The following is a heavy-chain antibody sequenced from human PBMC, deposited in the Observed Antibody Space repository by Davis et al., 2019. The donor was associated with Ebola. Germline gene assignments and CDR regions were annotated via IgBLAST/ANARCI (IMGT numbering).Heavy chain of an antibody. J-gene: IGHJ4*02. CDR3: ACGGSWNYFDY. CDR1: GYTFTSYG. V-gene: IGHV1-46*01. D-gene: IGHD2-15*01. CDR2: INPSGGST. Sequence: ASVKVSCKASGYTFTSYGISWVRQAPGQGLEWMGIINPSGGSTSYAQKFQGRVTMTKDTSTSTVYMELRSLRSEDTAVYYCACGGSWNYFDYWGQGTLVTVSS.